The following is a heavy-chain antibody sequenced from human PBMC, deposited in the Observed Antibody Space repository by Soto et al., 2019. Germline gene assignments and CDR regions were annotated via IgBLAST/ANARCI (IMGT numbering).Heavy chain of an antibody. CDR3: ARGFLKGVRFLEWSKKLFDY. J-gene: IGHJ4*02. V-gene: IGHV3-7*01. D-gene: IGHD3-3*01. CDR1: GFTFSSYW. CDR2: IKQDGSEK. Sequence: GGSLRLSCAASGFTFSSYWMSWVRQAPGKGLEWVANIKQDGSEKYYVDSVKGRFTISRDNAKNSLYLQMNSLRAEDTAVYYCARGFLKGVRFLEWSKKLFDYWGQGTLVTVSS.